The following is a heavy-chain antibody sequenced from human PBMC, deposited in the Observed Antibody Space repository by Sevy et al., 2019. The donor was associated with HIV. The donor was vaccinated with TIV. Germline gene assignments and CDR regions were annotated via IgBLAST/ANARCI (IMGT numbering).Heavy chain of an antibody. Sequence: ASVKVSCKASGGTFSSYAISWVRQAPGQGLEWMGEIIPIFGTANYAQKFQGRVTITADKSTSTAYMELSSLRSEDTAVYYCARDKAYYDSHFDYWGQGTLVTVSS. J-gene: IGHJ4*02. V-gene: IGHV1-69*06. CDR2: IIPIFGTA. CDR3: ARDKAYYDSHFDY. CDR1: GGTFSSYA. D-gene: IGHD3-22*01.